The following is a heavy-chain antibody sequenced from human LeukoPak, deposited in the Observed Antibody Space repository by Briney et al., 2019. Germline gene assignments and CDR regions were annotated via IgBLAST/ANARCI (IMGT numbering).Heavy chain of an antibody. CDR3: AGTYYDFWSAQDDY. CDR1: GFTFSDYY. Sequence: PGGSLRLSCAASGFTFSDYYMSWIRQAPGKGLEWVSYISSSGSTIYYADSVKGRFTISRDNAKNSLYLQMNSLRAEDTAVYYCAGTYYDFWSAQDDYWGQGTLVTVSS. V-gene: IGHV3-11*04. J-gene: IGHJ4*02. D-gene: IGHD3-3*01. CDR2: ISSSGSTI.